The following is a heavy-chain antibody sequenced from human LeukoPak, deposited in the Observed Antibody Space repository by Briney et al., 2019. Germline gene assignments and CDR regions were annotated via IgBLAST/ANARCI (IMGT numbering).Heavy chain of an antibody. J-gene: IGHJ3*02. Sequence: GASVKVSCKASGGTFGSYAISWVRQAPGQGREWMGGIIPIFSTANYAQKFQGRVTITADESTSPVYMELSSLRSEDTADYYCATLQYYDFWSGHNGAFDIWGQGTMVIVSS. CDR3: ATLQYYDFWSGHNGAFDI. CDR1: GGTFGSYA. V-gene: IGHV1-69*13. D-gene: IGHD3-3*01. CDR2: IIPIFSTA.